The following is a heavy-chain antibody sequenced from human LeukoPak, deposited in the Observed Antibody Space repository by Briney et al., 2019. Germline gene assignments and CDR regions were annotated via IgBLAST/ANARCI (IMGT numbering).Heavy chain of an antibody. CDR2: IYYSGST. Sequence: SETLSLTCTVSGGSISNSSYYWGWIRQPPGKGLEWIGSIYYSGSTYYNPSLKSRVTISVDTSKNQFSLKLSSVTAADTAVYYCARHMYYYYGMDVWGQGTTVTVSS. J-gene: IGHJ6*02. CDR3: ARHMYYYYGMDV. V-gene: IGHV4-39*01. CDR1: GGSISNSSYY.